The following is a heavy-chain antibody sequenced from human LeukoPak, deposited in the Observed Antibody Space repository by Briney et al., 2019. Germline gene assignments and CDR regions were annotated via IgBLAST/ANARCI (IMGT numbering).Heavy chain of an antibody. D-gene: IGHD5-18*01. CDR1: GFTFSSYA. V-gene: IGHV3-23*01. CDR3: AKSARIIQLWPYYFDY. Sequence: GGSLRLSCAASGFTFSSYAMSWVRQAPGKGLEWVSAISGSGGSTYYADSVKGRFTISRDNSKNTLDLQMNSLRAEDTAVYYCAKSARIIQLWPYYFDYWGQGTLVTVSS. J-gene: IGHJ4*02. CDR2: ISGSGGST.